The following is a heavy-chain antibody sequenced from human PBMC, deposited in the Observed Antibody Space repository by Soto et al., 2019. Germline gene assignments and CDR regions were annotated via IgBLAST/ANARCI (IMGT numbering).Heavy chain of an antibody. V-gene: IGHV1-8*01. Sequence: GASVKASCKASGYTFTSYDINWVRQATGQGLEWMGWMNPNSGNTGYAQKFQGRVTMTRNTSISTAYMELSSLRSEDTSADYCAGGGGGVVPAAMQSFESCDRATMFTVAS. J-gene: IGHJ3*02. CDR3: AGGGGGVVPAAMQSFES. CDR1: GYTFTSYD. CDR2: MNPNSGNT. D-gene: IGHD2-2*01.